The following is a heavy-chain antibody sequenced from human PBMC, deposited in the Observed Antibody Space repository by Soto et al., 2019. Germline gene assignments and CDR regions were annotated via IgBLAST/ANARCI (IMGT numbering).Heavy chain of an antibody. V-gene: IGHV5-51*01. D-gene: IGHD1-1*01. CDR2: IYPGDSDA. CDR3: ARRGTEDRDPYYLDY. CDR1: GYIFANFW. Sequence: EVQLVQSGAEVKKPVESLKISCEGSGYIFANFWIGWVRQMPGKGLEWMGIIYPGDSDARYSPSFRGRVTISADKSTNTAFLHWSSLKASVAAIYCCARRGTEDRDPYYLDYWGQGALVTVSS. J-gene: IGHJ4*02.